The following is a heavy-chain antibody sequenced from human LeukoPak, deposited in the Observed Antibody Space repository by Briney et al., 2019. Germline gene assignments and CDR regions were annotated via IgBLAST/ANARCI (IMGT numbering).Heavy chain of an antibody. Sequence: GGSLRLSCAASGFTFDDYAMHWVRQAPGKGLEWVSSISSSSSYIYYADSVKGRFTISRDNAKNSLYLQMNSLRAEDTAVYYCARDGGGTTTRPLGYWGQGTLVTVSS. D-gene: IGHD1/OR15-1a*01. CDR3: ARDGGGTTTRPLGY. V-gene: IGHV3-21*01. J-gene: IGHJ4*02. CDR2: ISSSSSYI. CDR1: GFTFDDYA.